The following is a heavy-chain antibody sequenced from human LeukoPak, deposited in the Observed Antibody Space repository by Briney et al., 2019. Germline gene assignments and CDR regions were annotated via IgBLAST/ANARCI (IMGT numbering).Heavy chain of an antibody. CDR2: IYYSGST. Sequence: SETLSLTCTVSGGSISSHYWSWIRQPPGKGLEWIGYIYYSGSTNYNPSLKSRVTISVDTSKNQFSLKLSSVTAADTAVYYCAGGRNYHDSSGYFAGGDLFDYWGQGTLVTVSS. CDR1: GGSISSHY. V-gene: IGHV4-59*11. D-gene: IGHD3-22*01. CDR3: AGGRNYHDSSGYFAGGDLFDY. J-gene: IGHJ4*02.